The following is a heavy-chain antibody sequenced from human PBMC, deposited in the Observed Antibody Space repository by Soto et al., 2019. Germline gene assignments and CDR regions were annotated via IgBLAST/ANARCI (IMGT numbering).Heavy chain of an antibody. CDR3: ARDSGWRVVAGFFFDY. CDR1: GFTLSNYD. V-gene: IGHV3-33*01. D-gene: IGHD6-19*01. CDR2: IRNDGSNK. J-gene: IGHJ4*02. Sequence: QVQLVESGGGVAQPGRSLRLSCAASGFTLSNYDMHWIRQAPGKGLEWVAAIRNDGSNKYYVDSVKGRFTISRDNSKNTLYLKMNSLRAEDTAVYYCARDSGWRVVAGFFFDYWGQGTLVTVSS.